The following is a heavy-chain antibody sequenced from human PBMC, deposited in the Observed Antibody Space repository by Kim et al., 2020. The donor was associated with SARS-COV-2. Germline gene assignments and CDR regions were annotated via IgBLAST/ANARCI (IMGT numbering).Heavy chain of an antibody. Sequence: ASVKVSCKASGYTFTDYFLHWVRQAPGQGLEWMGRLNPNSGGTNYAQKFQGSVTMTRDTSLSTAYLELRRLSSDDTAVYYCARDSAGSESSYFFFDFWGQGTLVTVSS. V-gene: IGHV1-2*06. CDR3: ARDSAGSESSYFFFDF. CDR1: GYTFTDYF. CDR2: LNPNSGGT. J-gene: IGHJ4*02. D-gene: IGHD3-10*01.